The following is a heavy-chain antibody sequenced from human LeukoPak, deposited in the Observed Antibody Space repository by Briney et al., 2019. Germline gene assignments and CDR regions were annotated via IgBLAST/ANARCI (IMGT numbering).Heavy chain of an antibody. CDR2: IIPIFGTA. D-gene: IGHD3-22*01. CDR1: GGTFSSYA. J-gene: IGHJ3*02. CDR3: AGTYYYDKGAFDI. V-gene: IGHV1-69*06. Sequence: SVKVSCKASGGTFSSYAISWVRQAPGQGLEWMGGIIPIFGTANYAQKFRGRVTITADKSTRTAYMELSSLRAEDTAVYYCAGTYYYDKGAFDIWGQGTMVTVSS.